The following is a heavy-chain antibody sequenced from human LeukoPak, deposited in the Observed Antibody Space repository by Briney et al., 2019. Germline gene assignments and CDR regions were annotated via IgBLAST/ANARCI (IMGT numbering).Heavy chain of an antibody. CDR3: ARGGRVVVITDGGGAFDI. V-gene: IGHV1-2*06. CDR1: GYTFTGYY. CDR2: INPNSGGT. Sequence: ASVKVSCKASGYTFTGYYMHWVRQAPGQGLEWMGRINPNSGGTNYAQKFQGRVTMTRDTSISTAYMELSRLRSDDTAVYYCARGGRVVVITDGGGAFDIWGQGTMVTVSS. J-gene: IGHJ3*02. D-gene: IGHD3-22*01.